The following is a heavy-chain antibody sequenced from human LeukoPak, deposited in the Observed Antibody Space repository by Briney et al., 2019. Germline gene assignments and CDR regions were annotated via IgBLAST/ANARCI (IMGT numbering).Heavy chain of an antibody. CDR3: ARMPTVVTLYYYYYYMDV. Sequence: GSLRLSCTASGFTLSNYEMSWIRQPPGKGLEWIGEINHSGSTNYNPSLKSRVTISVDTSKNQFSLKLSSVTAADTAVYYCARMPTVVTLYYYYYYMDVWGKGTTVTVSS. CDR1: GFTLSNYE. CDR2: INHSGST. V-gene: IGHV4-34*01. J-gene: IGHJ6*03. D-gene: IGHD4-23*01.